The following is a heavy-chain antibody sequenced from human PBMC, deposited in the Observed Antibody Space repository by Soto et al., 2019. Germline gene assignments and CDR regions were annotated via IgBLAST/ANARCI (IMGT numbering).Heavy chain of an antibody. CDR1: GYTFTSYA. J-gene: IGHJ2*01. D-gene: IGHD1-26*01. V-gene: IGHV1-3*01. CDR2: INAGNGNT. Sequence: ASVKVSCKASGYTFTSYAMLWVRQAPGKRLEWMGWINAGNGNTKYSQKFQGRVTITRDTSASTAYMELSSLRPEDTAVYYCARGGSLYWYFDLWGRGTLVTVSS. CDR3: ARGGSLYWYFDL.